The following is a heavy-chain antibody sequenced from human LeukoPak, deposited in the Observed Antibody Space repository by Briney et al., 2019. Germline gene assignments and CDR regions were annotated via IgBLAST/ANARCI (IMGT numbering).Heavy chain of an antibody. CDR2: ITGSGGST. D-gene: IGHD6-13*01. CDR3: ARAYSSWYVTVLDFDS. Sequence: GGSLRLSCLASGFTFSSYVMSWVRQAPGKGLEWVSSITGSGGSTYYADSVKGRFTISRDNSKNTLYLQMNSLRAEDTAVYYCARAYSSWYVTVLDFDSWGQGTLVTVSS. CDR1: GFTFSSYV. V-gene: IGHV3-23*01. J-gene: IGHJ4*02.